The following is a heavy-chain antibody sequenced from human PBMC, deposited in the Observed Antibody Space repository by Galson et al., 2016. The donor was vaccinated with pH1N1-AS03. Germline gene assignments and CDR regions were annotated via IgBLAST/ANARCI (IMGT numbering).Heavy chain of an antibody. J-gene: IGHJ4*02. Sequence: AEVKQPGESLKISCKASGYLFTNYWIAWVRQMPGKGLEWMGIIYPSDSDARYSPSFQGQVTFSADKSTSTAYLHLTTLKAADSAIYYCARHASPTILSYHFDSWGRGTLVTVSS. CDR3: ARHASPTILSYHFDS. CDR2: IYPSDSDA. D-gene: IGHD1-26*01. V-gene: IGHV5-51*01. CDR1: GYLFTNYW.